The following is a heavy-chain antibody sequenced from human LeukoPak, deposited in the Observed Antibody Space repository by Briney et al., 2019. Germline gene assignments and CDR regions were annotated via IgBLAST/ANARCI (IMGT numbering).Heavy chain of an antibody. CDR3: ARWYYYDSSGYYPY. Sequence: ASAKVSCKASGYTFTSYGISWVRQAPGQGLEWMGWISAYNGNTNYAQKLQGRVTMTTDTSTSTAYMELRSLRSDDTAVYYCARWYYYDSSGYYPYWGQGTLVTVSS. D-gene: IGHD3-22*01. V-gene: IGHV1-18*01. CDR1: GYTFTSYG. J-gene: IGHJ4*02. CDR2: ISAYNGNT.